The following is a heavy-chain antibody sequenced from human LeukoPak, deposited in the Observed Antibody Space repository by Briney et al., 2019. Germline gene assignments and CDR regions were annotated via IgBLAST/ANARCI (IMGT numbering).Heavy chain of an antibody. D-gene: IGHD6-6*01. CDR3: AREGSGARPLDY. Sequence: SETLSLTCNVSGGSLSRYFWSWVRQPAGKGLEWMGRIYPSGTTNYNPSLKSRVTMSLNTSTNQISLDLSSVTAADTALYYCAREGSGARPLDYWGQGTLVTVSS. V-gene: IGHV4-4*07. CDR1: GGSLSRYF. CDR2: IYPSGTT. J-gene: IGHJ4*02.